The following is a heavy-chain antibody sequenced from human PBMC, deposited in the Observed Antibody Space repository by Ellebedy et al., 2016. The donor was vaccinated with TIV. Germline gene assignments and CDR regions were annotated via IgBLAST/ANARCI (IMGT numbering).Heavy chain of an antibody. CDR3: TRDGSEWSRDY. D-gene: IGHD3-3*01. Sequence: GGSLRLSXAASEFIFSVTGMTWIRQAPGKGLEWVATIVSSGRETYYADPLKGRFTISRDNAMNSVYLQMNSLSVEDTAVYYCTRDGSEWSRDYWGQGTLVTVSS. V-gene: IGHV3-21*06. CDR1: EFIFSVTG. J-gene: IGHJ4*02. CDR2: IVSSGRET.